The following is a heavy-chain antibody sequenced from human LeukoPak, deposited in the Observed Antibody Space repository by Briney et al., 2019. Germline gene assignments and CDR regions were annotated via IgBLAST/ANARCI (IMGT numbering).Heavy chain of an antibody. CDR1: GDSITSGSYY. V-gene: IGHV4-39*01. J-gene: IGHJ4*02. D-gene: IGHD4-23*01. Sequence: SETLSLTCTVSGDSITSGSYYWGWIRQPPGKGLEWIGTIYYRGSTYYNPSLKSRVTISVDTSKNHFSLKLSSVTAADTAVYYCARHPDYGGNFDSWGQGTLVTVSS. CDR2: IYYRGST. CDR3: ARHPDYGGNFDS.